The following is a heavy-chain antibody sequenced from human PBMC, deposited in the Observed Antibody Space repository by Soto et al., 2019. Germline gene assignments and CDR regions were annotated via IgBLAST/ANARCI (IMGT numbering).Heavy chain of an antibody. J-gene: IGHJ2*01. V-gene: IGHV1-24*01. D-gene: IGHD3-22*01. CDR1: GYTLTELS. CDR2: FDPEDGET. CDR3: ATASRLGGYDSSGYYYRWWYFDL. Sequence: QVQLVQSGAEVKKPGASVKVSCKVSGYTLTELSMHWVRQAPGKGLEWMGGFDPEDGETIYAQKFQGRVTMTEDTSTDTAYMELSSLRSEDTAVYYCATASRLGGYDSSGYYYRWWYFDLWGRGTLVTVSS.